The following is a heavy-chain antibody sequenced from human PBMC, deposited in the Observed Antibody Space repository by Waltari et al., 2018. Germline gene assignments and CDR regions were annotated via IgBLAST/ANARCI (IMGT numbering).Heavy chain of an antibody. CDR1: GGTFANYF. V-gene: IGHV1-69*05. J-gene: IGHJ6*02. Sequence: VQLVQSGAEVYKPGSSAKVSCKASGGTFANYFVAWVRQAPEQGLEWMGGLIRMFGNPKFAQKFRERLAITNTSSKDMVSMELSGRTSEDTAVYYCVTAATDLVAARRGYYYYYGMDLWGQGTSVTVSS. CDR2: LIRMFGNP. D-gene: IGHD2-21*01. CDR3: VTAATDLVAARRGYYYYYGMDL.